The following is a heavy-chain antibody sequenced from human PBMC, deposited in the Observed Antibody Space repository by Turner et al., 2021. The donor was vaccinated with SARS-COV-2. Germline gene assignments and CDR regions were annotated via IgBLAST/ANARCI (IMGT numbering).Heavy chain of an antibody. Sequence: EVQLVESGGGMVKPGGSLRLSCADAGFKFSSYTMYWVRQAPAKALEWVSSIGSISSYIYYADSVKGRFTIATVNAKTSLNLHINSLRAEDTAVYYLSRDKQHSDDCIGYYPDSFDMWGQGTMVTVSS. CDR3: SRDKQHSDDCIGYYPDSFDM. V-gene: IGHV3-21*01. J-gene: IGHJ3*02. CDR1: GFKFSSYT. CDR2: IGSISSYI. D-gene: IGHD3-22*01.